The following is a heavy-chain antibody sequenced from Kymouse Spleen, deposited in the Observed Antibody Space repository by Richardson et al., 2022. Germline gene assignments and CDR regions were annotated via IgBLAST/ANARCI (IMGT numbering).Heavy chain of an antibody. CDR3: TTDTPYYDFWSGG. CDR1: GFTFSNAW. J-gene: IGHJ2*01. CDR2: IKSKTDGGTT. V-gene: IGHV3-15*01. D-gene: IGHD3-3*01. Sequence: EVQLVESGGGLVKPGGSLRLSCAASGFTFSNAWMSWVRQAPGKGLEWVGRIKSKTDGGTTDYAAPVKGRFTISRDDSKNTLYLQMNSLKTEDTAVYYCTTDTPYYDFWSGGWGRGTLVTVSS.